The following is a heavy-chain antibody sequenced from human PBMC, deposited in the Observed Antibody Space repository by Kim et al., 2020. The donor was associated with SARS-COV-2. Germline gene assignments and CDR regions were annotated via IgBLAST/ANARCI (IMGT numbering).Heavy chain of an antibody. V-gene: IGHV3-9*01. CDR3: NRGYCSGGSCYSFGMDV. J-gene: IGHJ6*02. CDR2: ISWNSGSI. D-gene: IGHD2-15*01. Sequence: GGSLRLSCAASGFTFDDYAMHWVRQAPGKGLEWVSGISWNSGSIGYADSVKGRFTISRDNAKNSLYLQMNSLRAEDTALYYCNRGYCSGGSCYSFGMDVWGQGTTVTVSS. CDR1: GFTFDDYA.